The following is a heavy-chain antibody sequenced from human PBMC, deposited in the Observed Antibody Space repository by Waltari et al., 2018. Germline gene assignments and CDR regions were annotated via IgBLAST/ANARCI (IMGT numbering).Heavy chain of an antibody. V-gene: IGHV4-39*07. CDR2: IYYSGST. Sequence: QLQLQESGPGLVKPSETLSLTCTVSGGSISSSSYYWGWIRQPPGKGLEWIGSIYYSGSTYYIPSLNSRVTISVDTAKTQFSLKRSSVTAADTAVYYCAGGRLEWLVLDYWGQGTLVTVSS. J-gene: IGHJ4*02. D-gene: IGHD6-19*01. CDR3: AGGRLEWLVLDY. CDR1: GGSISSSSYY.